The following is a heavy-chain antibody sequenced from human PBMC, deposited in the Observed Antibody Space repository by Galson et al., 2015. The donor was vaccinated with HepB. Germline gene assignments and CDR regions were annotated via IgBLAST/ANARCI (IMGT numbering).Heavy chain of an antibody. CDR2: IKQDGSEK. V-gene: IGHV3-7*03. J-gene: IGHJ4*02. CDR3: ARVEDSSGWYDHYYFDY. D-gene: IGHD6-19*01. CDR1: GFTFSSYW. Sequence: SLRLSCADSGFTFSSYWMSWVRQAPGKGLEWVANIKQDGSEKYYVDSVKGRFTISRDNAKNSLYLQMNSLRAEDTAVYYCARVEDSSGWYDHYYFDYWGQGTLVTVSS.